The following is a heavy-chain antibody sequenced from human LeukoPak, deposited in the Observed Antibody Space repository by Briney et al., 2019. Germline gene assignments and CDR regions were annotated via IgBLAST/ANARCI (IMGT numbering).Heavy chain of an antibody. J-gene: IGHJ6*02. CDR1: GFTFSSHW. D-gene: IGHD3-10*01. V-gene: IGHV3-7*03. Sequence: PGGSLRLSCAASGFTFSSHWMSWVRQAPGKGLEWVANIKQDGSEKYYVDSVKGRFTISRDNAKNSLYLQMNSLRAEDTAVYYCARVGVVRGVIIKRPEYGMDVWGQGTTVTVSS. CDR2: IKQDGSEK. CDR3: ARVGVVRGVIIKRPEYGMDV.